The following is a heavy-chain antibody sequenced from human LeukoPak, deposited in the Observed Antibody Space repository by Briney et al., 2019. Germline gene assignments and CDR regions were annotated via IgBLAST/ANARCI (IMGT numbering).Heavy chain of an antibody. J-gene: IGHJ4*02. CDR3: ASLGYGGQKAAY. CDR1: GFTFSSYS. D-gene: IGHD4-23*01. CDR2: ISSSSSYI. V-gene: IGHV3-21*01. Sequence: GGSLRLSCAASGFTFSSYSMNWVRQAPGKGLEWVSSISSSSSYIYYADSVKGRFTISRDNAKNSLYLQMNSLRAEDTAVYYCASLGYGGQKAAYWGQGTLVTVSS.